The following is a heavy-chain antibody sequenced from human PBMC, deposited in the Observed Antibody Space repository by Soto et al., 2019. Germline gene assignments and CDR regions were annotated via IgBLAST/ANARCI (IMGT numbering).Heavy chain of an antibody. CDR2: ISYDGSNK. D-gene: IGHD6-19*01. J-gene: IGHJ1*01. CDR3: AKDGASSGLGYRFQH. Sequence: GGSLRLSCAASGFTFSSYGMHWVRQAPGKGLEWVAVISYDGSNKYYSDSVKGRFTISRDNSKNTLYLQMNSLRAEDTAVYYCAKDGASSGLGYRFQHWGQGTLVTVSS. CDR1: GFTFSSYG. V-gene: IGHV3-30*18.